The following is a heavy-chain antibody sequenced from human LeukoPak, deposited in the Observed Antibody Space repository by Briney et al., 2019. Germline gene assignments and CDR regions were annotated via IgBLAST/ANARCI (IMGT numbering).Heavy chain of an antibody. CDR2: IWYDGSNK. D-gene: IGHD6-13*01. V-gene: IGHV3-33*01. J-gene: IGHJ4*02. CDR1: GFTFSGYG. Sequence: GGSLRLTCAASGFTFSGYGMHWVRHAPGKGLEWVAVIWYDGSNKYYADSVRGRFTISRDNSKNTLYLQMNSLRAEDTAVYYCARRAAAGAIDLDYWGQGTLVTVSS. CDR3: ARRAAAGAIDLDY.